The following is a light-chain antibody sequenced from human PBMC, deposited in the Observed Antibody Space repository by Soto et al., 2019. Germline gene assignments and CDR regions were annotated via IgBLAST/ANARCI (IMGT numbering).Light chain of an antibody. CDR2: EVS. CDR1: SRDVGGYNY. J-gene: IGLJ2*01. V-gene: IGLV2-14*01. Sequence: QPASVSGSPGQSITISCTGTSRDVGGYNYVSWYHQHPGKAPKLMIYEVSNRPSGVSNRFSGSKSGKTASLTISGLQAEDEGDYYCSSYTGSSTLLFGGGNKLTVL. CDR3: SSYTGSSTLL.